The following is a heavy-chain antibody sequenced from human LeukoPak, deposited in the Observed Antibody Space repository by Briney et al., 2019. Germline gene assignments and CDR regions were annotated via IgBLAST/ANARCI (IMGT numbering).Heavy chain of an antibody. V-gene: IGHV3-21*01. CDR2: ISSSSSYI. J-gene: IGHJ6*02. Sequence: PGGSLRLSCAASGFTFSSYSMNWVRQAPGKGLEWVSSISSSSSYIYYADSVKGRFTISRDNAKNSLYLQMNSLRAEDTAVYYCARGTVRAADYYYGMDVWGQGTTVTVSS. D-gene: IGHD3-10*01. CDR1: GFTFSSYS. CDR3: ARGTVRAADYYYGMDV.